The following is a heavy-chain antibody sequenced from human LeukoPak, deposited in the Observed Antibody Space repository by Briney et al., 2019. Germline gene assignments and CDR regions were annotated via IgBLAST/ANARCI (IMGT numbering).Heavy chain of an antibody. Sequence: SETLSLTCTVSGGSISSGCYYWSWIRQPPGKGLEGLGKINHSGGTNYNPYLKSRVTISVDTSKNQFSLKLSYVTAADTAVYYCARGTRDYGGLYGMDVWGQGTTVTVSS. J-gene: IGHJ6*02. D-gene: IGHD4-23*01. CDR1: GGSISSGCYY. V-gene: IGHV4-39*07. CDR3: ARGTRDYGGLYGMDV. CDR2: INHSGGT.